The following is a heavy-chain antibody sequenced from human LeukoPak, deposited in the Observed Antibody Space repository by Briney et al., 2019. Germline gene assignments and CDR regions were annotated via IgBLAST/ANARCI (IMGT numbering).Heavy chain of an antibody. Sequence: SGGSLRLSSTASGFSFSGPGMNWVRQAPGKGLEWVSSINGESTFKVYADSVKGRFTISRDNAKNSLYLQMDSLRAEDTAVYYCAKYQTGTWTSYDSSDIWGQGTLVTVSS. CDR3: AKYQTGTWTSYDSSDI. V-gene: IGHV3-21*01. J-gene: IGHJ3*02. CDR1: GFSFSGPG. D-gene: IGHD1-7*01. CDR2: INGESTFK.